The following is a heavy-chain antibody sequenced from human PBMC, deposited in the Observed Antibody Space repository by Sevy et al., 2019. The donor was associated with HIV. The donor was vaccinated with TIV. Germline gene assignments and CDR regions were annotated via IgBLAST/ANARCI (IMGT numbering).Heavy chain of an antibody. CDR2: IKSKTDGGTT. D-gene: IGHD2-2*01. CDR1: GFTFSNAW. V-gene: IGHV3-15*01. Sequence: GGCLRLSCAASGFTFSNAWMSWVRQAPGKGLEWVGRIKSKTDGGTTDYAAPVKGRFTISRDDSINTLYLQMNSLKTEDTARCYCTTHGVYCSSTSCEYWGQGTLVTVSS. CDR3: TTHGVYCSSTSCEY. J-gene: IGHJ4*02.